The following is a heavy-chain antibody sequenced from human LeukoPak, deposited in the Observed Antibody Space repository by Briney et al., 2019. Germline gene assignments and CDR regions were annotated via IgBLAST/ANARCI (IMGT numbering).Heavy chain of an antibody. CDR2: IRYDGSNK. Sequence: GGSLRLSCAASGFTFSSYGMHWVRQAPGKGLEWVAFIRYDGSNKYYADSVKGRFTISRDNSKNTLYLQMNSLRAEDTAVYYCAKGLFGVVISYYYYMDVWGKGTTVTVSS. V-gene: IGHV3-30*02. CDR3: AKGLFGVVISYYYYMDV. J-gene: IGHJ6*03. D-gene: IGHD3-3*01. CDR1: GFTFSSYG.